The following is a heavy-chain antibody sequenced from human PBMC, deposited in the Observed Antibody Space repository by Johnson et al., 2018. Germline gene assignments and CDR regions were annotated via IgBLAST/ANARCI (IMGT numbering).Heavy chain of an antibody. CDR3: ARGPHASSRGGYGGDY. V-gene: IGHV3-74*02. Sequence: EVQLVESGGGLVQPGGSLRLTCVASGFSLSDYWMHWVRQAPGKGLVWVSRSDKVGGQTTYADSVKGRFSISRDNSKNPLFLQMNSLRVDDAGIYYGARGPHASSRGGYGGDYWGQGTLITVSS. J-gene: IGHJ4*02. CDR2: SDKVGGQT. CDR1: GFSLSDYW. D-gene: IGHD3-10*01.